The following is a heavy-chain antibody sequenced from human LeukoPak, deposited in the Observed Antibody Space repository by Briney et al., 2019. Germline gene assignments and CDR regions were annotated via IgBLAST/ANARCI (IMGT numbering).Heavy chain of an antibody. CDR2: ISYDGSNK. D-gene: IGHD6-19*01. J-gene: IGHJ4*02. V-gene: IGHV3-30*18. Sequence: GRSLRPSCAASGFTFSSYGMHWVRQAPGKGLEWVAVISYDGSNKYYADSVKGRFTISRDNSKSTLYLQMNSLRAEDTAVYYCAKARSRYSSGWYSFDYWGQGTLVTVSS. CDR1: GFTFSSYG. CDR3: AKARSRYSSGWYSFDY.